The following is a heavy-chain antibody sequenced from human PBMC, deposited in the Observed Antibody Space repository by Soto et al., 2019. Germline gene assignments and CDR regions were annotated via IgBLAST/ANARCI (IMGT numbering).Heavy chain of an antibody. D-gene: IGHD3-22*01. CDR2: IYYSGST. CDR1: GGSISSGDYY. V-gene: IGHV4-30-4*01. CDR3: ARDSNYYDSSGYYLAY. J-gene: IGHJ4*02. Sequence: PSETLSLTCTVPGGSISSGDYYWSWIRQPPGKGLEWIGYIYYSGSTYYNPSLKSRVTISVDTSKNQFSLKLSSVTAADTAVYYCARDSNYYDSSGYYLAYWGQGTLVTVSS.